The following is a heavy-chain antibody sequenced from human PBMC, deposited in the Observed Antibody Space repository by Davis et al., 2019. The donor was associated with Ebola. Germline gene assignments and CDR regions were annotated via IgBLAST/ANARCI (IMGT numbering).Heavy chain of an antibody. J-gene: IGHJ6*02. CDR2: IYNVGST. Sequence: PSETLSLTCTVSGASIKSNNWSWIRQPPGKGLEWIGYIYNVGSTDYNPSLESRVTISFDTSKSQLSLELTSVTAADTGVYYCAKFTSHWLWSPYGLDVWGRGTTVSVSS. CDR3: AKFTSHWLWSPYGLDV. CDR1: GASIKSNN. D-gene: IGHD3-3*01. V-gene: IGHV4-59*13.